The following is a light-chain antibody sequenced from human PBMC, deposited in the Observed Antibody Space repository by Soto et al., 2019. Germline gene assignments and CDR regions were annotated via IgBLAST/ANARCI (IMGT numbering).Light chain of an antibody. V-gene: IGLV4-60*02. J-gene: IGLJ3*02. CDR1: SGHSTYI. CDR2: LDRSGSY. Sequence: QPVLTQSASASASLGSSVKLTCILSSGHSTYIIAWHQQQPGKAPRFLMTLDRSGSYNRGSGVPDRFSGSSSGADRYLTIPHLQFEDEGDYYCETWSSNTLKVFGGGTKLTVL. CDR3: ETWSSNTLKV.